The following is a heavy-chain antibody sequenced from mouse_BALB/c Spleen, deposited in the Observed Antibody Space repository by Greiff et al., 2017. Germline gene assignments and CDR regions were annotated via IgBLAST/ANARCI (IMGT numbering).Heavy chain of an antibody. D-gene: IGHD1-1*01. CDR3: ALYGSSLIYYAMDY. Sequence: EVQGVESGAELVRPGALVKLSCKASGFNIKDYYMHWVKQRPEQGLEWIGWIDPENGNTIYDPKFQGKASITADTSSNTAYLQLSSLTSEDTAVYYCALYGSSLIYYAMDYWGQGTSVTVSS. CDR2: IDPENGNT. V-gene: IGHV14-1*02. CDR1: GFNIKDYY. J-gene: IGHJ4*01.